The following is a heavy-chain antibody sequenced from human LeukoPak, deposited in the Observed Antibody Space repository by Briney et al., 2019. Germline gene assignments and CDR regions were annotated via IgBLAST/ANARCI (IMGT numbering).Heavy chain of an antibody. D-gene: IGHD6-19*01. V-gene: IGHV3-7*01. CDR1: GFTFSSHW. Sequence: GGSLRLSCAASGFTFSSHWMSWVRQAPGKGLEWVANIKQDGSDKYYVDSVKGRFTISRDNAKNSLYLQMSSLRAEDTAVYFCARDQPVAALDYWGQGTPVTVSS. J-gene: IGHJ4*02. CDR3: ARDQPVAALDY. CDR2: IKQDGSDK.